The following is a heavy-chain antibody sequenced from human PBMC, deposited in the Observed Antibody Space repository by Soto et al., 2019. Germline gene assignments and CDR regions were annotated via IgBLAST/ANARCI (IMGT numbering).Heavy chain of an antibody. Sequence: PGGSLRLSCAASGFTFSSYAMSWVRQAPGKGLEWVSAISGSGGSTYYADSVKGRFTISRDNSKSTLYLQMNSLRAEDTAVYYCAKDWGRKPRLYYGSGSSSDYWGQGTLVTVSS. D-gene: IGHD3-10*01. CDR1: GFTFSSYA. J-gene: IGHJ4*02. CDR3: AKDWGRKPRLYYGSGSSSDY. CDR2: ISGSGGST. V-gene: IGHV3-23*01.